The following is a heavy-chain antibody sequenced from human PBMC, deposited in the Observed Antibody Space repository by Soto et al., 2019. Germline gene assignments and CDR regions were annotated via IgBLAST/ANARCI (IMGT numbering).Heavy chain of an antibody. D-gene: IGHD3-10*01. Sequence: SETLSLTCTVSGGSISSGDYYWSWIRQPPGKGLEWIGEINHSGSTNYNPSLKSRVTISVDTSKNQFSLKLGSVTAADTAVYYCARVGYYYGSGSYYSNWFDPWGQGTLVTVSS. V-gene: IGHV4-34*01. CDR1: GGSISSGDYY. CDR2: INHSGST. CDR3: ARVGYYYGSGSYYSNWFDP. J-gene: IGHJ5*02.